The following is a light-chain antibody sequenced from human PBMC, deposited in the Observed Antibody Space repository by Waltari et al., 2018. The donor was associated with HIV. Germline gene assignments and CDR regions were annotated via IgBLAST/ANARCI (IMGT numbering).Light chain of an antibody. V-gene: IGKV2-28*01. CDR1: QSLLHSSGYDY. CDR2: LSS. CDR3: MQALETPPT. J-gene: IGKJ2*01. Sequence: DIVMTQSPLSLPVTPGEPASISCRSSQSLLHSSGYDYLDWDLQKPGQSPQLLIYLSSNRDFGVPDRFSGIGSGTDFTLKISRVEAEDVGVYYCMQALETPPTFGQGTKLEIK.